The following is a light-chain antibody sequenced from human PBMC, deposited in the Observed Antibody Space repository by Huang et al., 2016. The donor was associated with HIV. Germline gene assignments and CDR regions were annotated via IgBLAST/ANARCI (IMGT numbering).Light chain of an antibody. CDR1: QSVGSK. V-gene: IGKV3-15*01. J-gene: IGKJ2*01. Sequence: DTVMTQTPATLSVSPGARATLSCRASQSVGSKLAWFQQKPGQAPRLLIHGASTRATGIPARFSGSGSGTEFTLTISSLQSEDFAVYYCQQYSNWPYTFGQGTKLEIK. CDR2: GAS. CDR3: QQYSNWPYT.